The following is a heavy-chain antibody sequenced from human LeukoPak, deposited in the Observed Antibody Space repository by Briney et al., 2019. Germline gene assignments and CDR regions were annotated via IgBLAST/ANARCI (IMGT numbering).Heavy chain of an antibody. CDR3: ARGLSGTYGSFDF. J-gene: IGHJ4*02. Sequence: GESLKISCKASGYSFTNYWIGWVRQMPGEGLDWMGIIYPGDSDTRYSPSFQGHVTISADKSVSTAYLQWNSLKASDTAMYFCARGLSGTYGSFDFWGQGTLVTVSS. V-gene: IGHV5-51*01. D-gene: IGHD1-26*01. CDR2: IYPGDSDT. CDR1: GYSFTNYW.